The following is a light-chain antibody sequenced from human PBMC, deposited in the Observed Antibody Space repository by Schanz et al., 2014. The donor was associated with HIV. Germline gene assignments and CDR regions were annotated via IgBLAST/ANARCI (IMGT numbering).Light chain of an antibody. CDR1: SSDVGDYNY. Sequence: QSVLTQPPSASGSPGQSVTISCTGTSSDVGDYNYVSWYQQHPGTAPKIMIYEVSKRPSGVPDRFSGSKSGNTASLTVSGLQAEDEADYHCSSFTSNTTHVVFGGGTKLTVL. CDR2: EVS. V-gene: IGLV2-8*01. J-gene: IGLJ2*01. CDR3: SSFTSNTTHVV.